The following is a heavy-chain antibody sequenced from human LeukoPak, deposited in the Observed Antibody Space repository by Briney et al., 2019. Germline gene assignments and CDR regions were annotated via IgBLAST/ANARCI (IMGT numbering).Heavy chain of an antibody. V-gene: IGHV4-59*01. J-gene: IGHJ4*02. D-gene: IGHD1-14*01. Sequence: SETLSLTCTVSGGSISSYYWSWIRQPPGKQLEWIGYIYYTGNTNYHPSLKSRVTILIDTSTNQFPLKLKSVTPADTAVYYCARSSPVGPAELDSWGQGTLVTVSS. CDR2: IYYTGNT. CDR3: ARSSPVGPAELDS. CDR1: GGSISSYY.